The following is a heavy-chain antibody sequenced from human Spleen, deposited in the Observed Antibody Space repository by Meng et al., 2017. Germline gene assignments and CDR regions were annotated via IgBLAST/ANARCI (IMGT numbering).Heavy chain of an antibody. CDR3: ARDEDISAAGKLFGDY. CDR2: INPKSGDT. CDR1: GYNFPDYY. D-gene: IGHD6-25*01. Sequence: QVQQSGAEVKKPGASVKVSCKPSGYNFPDYYIHWVRRAPGQGLEWMGRINPKSGDTHYAQKFQARVTMTGDTSISTAYMELSGLRSDDTAMYYCARDEDISAAGKLFGDYWGQGTLVTVSS. J-gene: IGHJ4*02. V-gene: IGHV1-2*06.